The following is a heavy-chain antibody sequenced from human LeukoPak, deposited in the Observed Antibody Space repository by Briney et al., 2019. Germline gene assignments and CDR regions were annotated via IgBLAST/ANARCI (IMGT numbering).Heavy chain of an antibody. D-gene: IGHD3-10*01. CDR2: INWNGGST. Sequence: GGSLRLSCAASGFTFDDYGMSWVRQAPGKGLEWVSGINWNGGSTGYADSVKGRFTISGDNAKNSLYLQMNSLRAEDTALYYCARDWDYYGSGSYYTGFDYWGQGTLVTVSS. CDR3: ARDWDYYGSGSYYTGFDY. CDR1: GFTFDDYG. J-gene: IGHJ4*02. V-gene: IGHV3-20*04.